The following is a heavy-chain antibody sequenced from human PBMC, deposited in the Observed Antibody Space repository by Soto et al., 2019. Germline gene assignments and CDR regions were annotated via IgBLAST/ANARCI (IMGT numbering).Heavy chain of an antibody. Sequence: GGSLRLSCAASGFTFSSYAMHWVRQAPGKGLEWVAVISYDGSNKYYADSVKGRFTISRDNSKNTLYLQMNSLRAEDTAVYYCARGGCPVLEWSSPLNWFDPWGQGTLVTVSS. CDR2: ISYDGSNK. D-gene: IGHD3-3*01. V-gene: IGHV3-30-3*01. CDR3: ARGGCPVLEWSSPLNWFDP. CDR1: GFTFSSYA. J-gene: IGHJ5*02.